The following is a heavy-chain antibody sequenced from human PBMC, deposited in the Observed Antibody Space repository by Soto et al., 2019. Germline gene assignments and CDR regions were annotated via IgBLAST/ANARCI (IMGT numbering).Heavy chain of an antibody. J-gene: IGHJ4*02. Sequence: QVTLKESGPVLVKPTETLTLTCTVSGFSLSNARMGVSWIRQPPGKALEWLAHIFSNDEKSYSTSLKSRLTIYKDTSKSQVVLTMTNMDPVDTATYYCARTWRRDKYSSNLLDYWGQGTLVTVSS. V-gene: IGHV2-26*01. CDR1: GFSLSNARMG. CDR2: IFSNDEK. CDR3: ARTWRRDKYSSNLLDY. D-gene: IGHD6-13*01.